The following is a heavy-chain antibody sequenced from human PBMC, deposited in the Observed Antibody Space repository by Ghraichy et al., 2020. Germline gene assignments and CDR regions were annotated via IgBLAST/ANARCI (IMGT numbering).Heavy chain of an antibody. D-gene: IGHD2-21*02. CDR2: IYYSGGT. V-gene: IGHV4-61*01. CDR3: ASPNPEYCGGDCYSSYYFGMDV. CDR1: GGSVSSGSYY. J-gene: IGHJ6*02. Sequence: SQTLSLTCTVSGGSVSSGSYYWNWIRQPPGKGLEWIGYIYYSGGTNYNPSLKSRAVISVDTSKNQFSLKLSSVTAADTAVYYCASPNPEYCGGDCYSSYYFGMDVWGQGTTVTVSS.